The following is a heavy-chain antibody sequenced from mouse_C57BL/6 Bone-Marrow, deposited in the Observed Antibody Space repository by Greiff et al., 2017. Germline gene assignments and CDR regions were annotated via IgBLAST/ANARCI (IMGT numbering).Heavy chain of an antibody. J-gene: IGHJ1*03. CDR3: ARWGYGNPWYFDV. D-gene: IGHD1-1*01. CDR2: IDPSDSYT. V-gene: IGHV1-50*01. Sequence: QVQLQQPGAELVKPGASVKLSCKASGYTFTSYWMQWVKQRPGQGLEWIGEIDPSDSYTNYNQKFKGKATLTVDTSYSTAYMQLSSLTSEDSAVYYCARWGYGNPWYFDVWGTGTTVTVSS. CDR1: GYTFTSYW.